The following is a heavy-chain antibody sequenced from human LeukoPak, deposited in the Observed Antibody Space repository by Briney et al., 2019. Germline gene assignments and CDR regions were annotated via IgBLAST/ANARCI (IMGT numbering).Heavy chain of an antibody. CDR1: GGSITSYY. J-gene: IGHJ5*01. D-gene: IGHD5-12*01. CDR2: INASGTT. Sequence: SETLSLTCTVSGGSITSYYWTWIRQPAGKGLEWIGRINASGTTRYNPSLKSRLAMSVDTSKNQFSLKLTSVTAADTAVYFCTRGLAAAYDYNWFDSWGQGTLVTVSS. CDR3: TRGLAAAYDYNWFDS. V-gene: IGHV4-4*07.